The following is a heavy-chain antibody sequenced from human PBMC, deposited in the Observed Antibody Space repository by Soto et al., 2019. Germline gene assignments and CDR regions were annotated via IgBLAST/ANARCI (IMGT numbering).Heavy chain of an antibody. CDR2: IYYSGST. CDR1: GGSISSYY. D-gene: IGHD3-3*01. V-gene: IGHV4-59*01. J-gene: IGHJ6*03. Sequence: SETLSLTCTVSGGSISSYYWSWIRQPPGKGLEWIGYIYYSGSTNYNPSLKSRVTISVDTSKNQFSLKLSSGTAADTAVYYCERGATIFGVVIMDYYYMDVWGKGTTVTVSS. CDR3: ERGATIFGVVIMDYYYMDV.